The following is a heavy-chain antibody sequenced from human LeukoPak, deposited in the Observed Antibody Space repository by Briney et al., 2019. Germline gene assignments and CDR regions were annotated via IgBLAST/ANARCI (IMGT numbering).Heavy chain of an antibody. CDR2: ISSSGSTI. CDR3: ARDGYSYGFDY. Sequence: GGSLRLSCAASGFTFSSYEMNWVRQAPGKGLEWVSYISSSGSTIYYADSVKGRFTISRDNAKNSLYPQMNSLRAEDTAVYYCARDGYSYGFDYWGQGTLVTVSS. CDR1: GFTFSSYE. V-gene: IGHV3-48*03. D-gene: IGHD5-18*01. J-gene: IGHJ4*02.